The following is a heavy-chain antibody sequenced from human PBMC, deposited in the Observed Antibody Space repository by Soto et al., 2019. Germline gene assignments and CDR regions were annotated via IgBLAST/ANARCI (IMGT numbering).Heavy chain of an antibody. CDR2: IYYSGST. V-gene: IGHV4-31*03. D-gene: IGHD1-26*01. CDR3: ARGRPYSGSSTADY. J-gene: IGHJ4*02. CDR1: GGSISSGGYY. Sequence: SETLALACTVSGGSISSGGYYWSWIRQHPGKGLEWIGYIYYSGSTYYNPSLKSRVTISVDTSKNQFSLKLSSVTAADTAVYYCARGRPYSGSSTADYWGQGTLVTVSS.